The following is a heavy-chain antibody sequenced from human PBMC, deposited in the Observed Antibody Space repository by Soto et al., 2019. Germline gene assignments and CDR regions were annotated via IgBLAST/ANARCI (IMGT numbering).Heavy chain of an antibody. Sequence: LRLSCAPSGFTFSNYAMFWVRQAPVKGLEWVSTIFAGGGSTYYADSVKGRFTISRDNSKNILFLQMDSLRAEDTAVYFCAKDLIRGDGYIDFDYWGQGTLVTVYS. CDR1: GFTFSNYA. V-gene: IGHV3-23*01. CDR2: IFAGGGST. J-gene: IGHJ4*02. D-gene: IGHD3-10*01. CDR3: AKDLIRGDGYIDFDY.